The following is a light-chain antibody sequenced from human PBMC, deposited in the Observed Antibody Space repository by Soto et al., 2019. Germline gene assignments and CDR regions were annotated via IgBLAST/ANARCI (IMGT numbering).Light chain of an antibody. CDR2: GAS. Sequence: EIMLTQYPATLSVSPGGRATLSCMASQSVKSNLAWYQQKPGQAPRLLIHGASTRATGIPARFSGTGSGTEFTLTISSLQSEDFALYYCQQYNDWPLTFGQGTKVDIK. J-gene: IGKJ1*01. V-gene: IGKV3-15*01. CDR3: QQYNDWPLT. CDR1: QSVKSN.